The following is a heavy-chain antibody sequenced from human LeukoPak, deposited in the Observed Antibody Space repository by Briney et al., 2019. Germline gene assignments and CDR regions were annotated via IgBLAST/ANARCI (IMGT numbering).Heavy chain of an antibody. CDR1: GYTFTSYG. Sequence: GASLKVSCKASGYTFTSYGISWVRQAPGQGLEWMGWISAYNDNTNYAQKLQGRVTMTTDTSTSTAYMELRSLRSDDTAVYYCARVHYDILTGYSYFDYWGQGTLVTVSS. D-gene: IGHD3-9*01. J-gene: IGHJ4*02. CDR3: ARVHYDILTGYSYFDY. V-gene: IGHV1-18*01. CDR2: ISAYNDNT.